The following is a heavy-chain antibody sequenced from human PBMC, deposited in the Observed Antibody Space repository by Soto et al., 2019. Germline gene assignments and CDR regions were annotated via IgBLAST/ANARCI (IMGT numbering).Heavy chain of an antibody. D-gene: IGHD1-1*01. CDR2: ITPFKSDT. CDR3: ARSPFAGSDAFDI. V-gene: IGHV1-45*02. J-gene: IGHJ3*02. Sequence: SVKVSCKASGYTFTFRYLHWVRQAPGQALEWMGWITPFKSDTNYAQKFQDRVTITRDRSVSTAYMELSNLRPDDTAMYYCARSPFAGSDAFDIWGQGTMVTVSS. CDR1: GYTFTFRY.